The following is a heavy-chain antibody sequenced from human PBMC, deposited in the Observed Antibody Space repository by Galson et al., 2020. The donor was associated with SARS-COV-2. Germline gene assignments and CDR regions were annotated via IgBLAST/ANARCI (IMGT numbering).Heavy chain of an antibody. D-gene: IGHD3-16*02. CDR3: ATGPPRYRYNWFDP. Sequence: ASVKVSCKVSGYTLTELSMHWVRQAPGKGLEWMGGFDPEDGETIYAQKFQGRVTMTEDTSTDTAYMELSSLRSEDTAVYYCATGPPRYRYNWFDPWGQGTLVTVSS. J-gene: IGHJ5*02. CDR2: FDPEDGET. V-gene: IGHV1-24*01. CDR1: GYTLTELS.